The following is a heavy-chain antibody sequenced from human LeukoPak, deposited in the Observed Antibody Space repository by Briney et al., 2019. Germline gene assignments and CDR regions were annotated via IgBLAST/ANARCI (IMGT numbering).Heavy chain of an antibody. V-gene: IGHV4-4*07. D-gene: IGHD2-15*01. Sequence: SETLSLTCTVSGGSISSYYWSWIRQPAGKGLEWIGRIYTSGSTNYNPSLKSRVTMSVDTSKNQFSLKLSSMTAADTAVYYCARECSGGSCYPYYFDYWGQGTLVTVSS. J-gene: IGHJ4*02. CDR1: GGSISSYY. CDR2: IYTSGST. CDR3: ARECSGGSCYPYYFDY.